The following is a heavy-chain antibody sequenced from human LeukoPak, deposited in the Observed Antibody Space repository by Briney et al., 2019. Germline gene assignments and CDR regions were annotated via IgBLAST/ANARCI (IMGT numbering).Heavy chain of an antibody. D-gene: IGHD1-26*01. CDR2: INPNSGDT. CDR3: ARDRGSGNYQPFDY. J-gene: IGHJ4*02. V-gene: IGHV1-2*02. CDR1: GYTFTAYY. Sequence: ASVKVSCKASGYTFTAYYMHWVRQAPGQGLEWMGWINPNSGDTKYAQRFQGRVTMTRDTSISTAYMELSRLTSDDTAVNFCARDRGSGNYQPFDYWGQGTLVTVSS.